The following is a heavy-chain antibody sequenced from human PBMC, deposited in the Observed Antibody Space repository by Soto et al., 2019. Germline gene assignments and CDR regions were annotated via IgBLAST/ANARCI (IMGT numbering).Heavy chain of an antibody. V-gene: IGHV4-30-4*01. CDR3: ARDSILLLGRWFDX. CDR1: GGSISSVDYY. J-gene: IGHJ5*02. Sequence: SETLSLTCTVSGGSISSVDYYWSWIRQPPGKGLEWIGYIYYSGSTYYNPSLKSRVTISVDTSKKQFSLKLSSVTAADTAVYYCARDSILLLGRWFDXWGQGTLVTVSX. CDR2: IYYSGST. D-gene: IGHD2-21*01.